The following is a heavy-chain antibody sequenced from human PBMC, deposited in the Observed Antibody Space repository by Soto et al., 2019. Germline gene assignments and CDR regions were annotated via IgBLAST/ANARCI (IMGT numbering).Heavy chain of an antibody. CDR1: GGSISSYY. CDR3: ARAKDYYDSSGYHKYTFDY. D-gene: IGHD3-22*01. V-gene: IGHV4-59*01. CDR2: IYYSGST. Sequence: SETLSLTCTVSGGSISSYYWSWIRQPPGKGLEWIGYIYYSGSTNYNPSLKSRVTISVDTSKNQFSLKLSSVTAADTAVYYRARAKDYYDSSGYHKYTFDYWGQGTLVTVSS. J-gene: IGHJ4*02.